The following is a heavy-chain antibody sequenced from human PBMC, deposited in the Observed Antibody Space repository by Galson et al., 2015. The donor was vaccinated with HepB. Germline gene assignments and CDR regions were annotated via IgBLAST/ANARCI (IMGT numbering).Heavy chain of an antibody. J-gene: IGHJ3*02. CDR2: IYYSGST. CDR1: GGSISSSSYY. V-gene: IGHV4-39*01. Sequence: ETLSLTCTVSGGSISSSSYYWGWIRQPPGKGLEWIGSIYYSGSTYYNPSLKSRVTISVDTSKNQFSLKLSSVTAADTAVYYCARHIVLGSYSAFDIWGQGAMVTVSS. D-gene: IGHD1-26*01. CDR3: ARHIVLGSYSAFDI.